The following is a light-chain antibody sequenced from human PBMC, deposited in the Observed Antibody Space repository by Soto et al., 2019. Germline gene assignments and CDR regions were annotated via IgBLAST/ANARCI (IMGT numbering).Light chain of an antibody. CDR1: QSISSW. J-gene: IGKJ4*01. CDR2: KAS. Sequence: DIRMTQSPSTLSASVGDRVTITCRASQSISSWLAWYQQKPGKAPKLLIYKASSLESGVPSRFSGSGSGTEFTLTISSLQPDDFATYYCQQYNSYPPLTFGGGTKV. V-gene: IGKV1-5*03. CDR3: QQYNSYPPLT.